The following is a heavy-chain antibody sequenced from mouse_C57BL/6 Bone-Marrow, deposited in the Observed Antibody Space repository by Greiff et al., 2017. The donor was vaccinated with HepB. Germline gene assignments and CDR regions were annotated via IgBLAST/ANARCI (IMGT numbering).Heavy chain of an antibody. D-gene: IGHD3-2*02. CDR2: IDPENGDT. Sequence: EVKLQQSGAELVRPGASVKLSCTASGFNIKDDYMHWVKQRPEQGLEWIGWIDPENGDTEYASKFQGKATITADTSSNTAYLQLSSLTSEDTAVYYCTTETAQAYYFDYWGQGTTLTVSS. CDR3: TTETAQAYYFDY. J-gene: IGHJ2*01. CDR1: GFNIKDDY. V-gene: IGHV14-4*01.